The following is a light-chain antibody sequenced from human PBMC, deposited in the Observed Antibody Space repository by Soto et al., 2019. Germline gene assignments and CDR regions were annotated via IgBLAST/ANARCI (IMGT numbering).Light chain of an antibody. V-gene: IGKV3-20*01. CDR1: QSVSSSY. J-gene: IGKJ5*01. Sequence: EIVLTQSPGTLSLSPGERATLSCRASQSVSSSYLAWYQQKPGQAPRLLIYGASSRATGIPDRFSGSGSGKDLTLTIIRLEPEDFALYYCQQYGSSPITFGQGTRLEIK. CDR2: GAS. CDR3: QQYGSSPIT.